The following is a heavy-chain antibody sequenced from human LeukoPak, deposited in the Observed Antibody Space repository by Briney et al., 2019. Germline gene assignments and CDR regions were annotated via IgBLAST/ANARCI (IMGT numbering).Heavy chain of an antibody. D-gene: IGHD6-19*01. V-gene: IGHV1-18*01. J-gene: IGHJ4*02. CDR1: GYTFTSYG. CDR2: ISAYNGNT. Sequence: GASVKVSCKASGYTFTSYGISWVRQAPGQGLEWMGWISAYNGNTNYAQKLQGRVTMTTDTSTSTAYMELRSLRSDDTAVYYCARDPYGYSSGWLPYWGQGTLVTVSS. CDR3: ARDPYGYSSGWLPY.